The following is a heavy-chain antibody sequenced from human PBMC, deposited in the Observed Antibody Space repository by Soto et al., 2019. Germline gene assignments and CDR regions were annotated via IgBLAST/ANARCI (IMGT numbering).Heavy chain of an antibody. CDR3: ARGLPMITFGGVSPSHFDY. Sequence: QVQLQQWGAGLLKPSETLSLTCAVYGGSFSGYYWSWIRQPPGKGLEWIGEINHSGSTNYNPSLXGLVTISVDTXXNXFXRKLSSVTAADTAVYYCARGLPMITFGGVSPSHFDYWGQGTLVTVSS. J-gene: IGHJ4*02. CDR2: INHSGST. V-gene: IGHV4-34*01. CDR1: GGSFSGYY. D-gene: IGHD3-16*01.